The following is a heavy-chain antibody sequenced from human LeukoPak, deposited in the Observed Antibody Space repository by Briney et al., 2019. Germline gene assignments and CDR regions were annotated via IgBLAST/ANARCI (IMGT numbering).Heavy chain of an antibody. CDR3: AREITGDLRYYDD. D-gene: IGHD7-27*01. CDR2: IYYSGST. Sequence: SETLSLTCTVSGVSICSSSYYWGSIRQPPGKGLEWIGSIYYSGSTYYNPSLKSRVTISVDTSKNQFSLKLSSVTAADTAVYYCAREITGDLRYYDDWGQGTLVTVAS. J-gene: IGHJ4*02. V-gene: IGHV4-39*02. CDR1: GVSICSSSYY.